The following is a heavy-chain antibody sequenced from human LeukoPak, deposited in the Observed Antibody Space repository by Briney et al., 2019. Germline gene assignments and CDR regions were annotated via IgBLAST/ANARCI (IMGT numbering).Heavy chain of an antibody. J-gene: IGHJ4*02. Sequence: GGSLRLSCAASGFTFSSYSMNWVRQAPGKGLEWVSSISSSSSYIYYADSVKGRFTISRDNAKNSLYLQMNSLRAEDTALYYCAKEPSRAAMAYFDYWGQGTLVTVSS. D-gene: IGHD5-18*01. CDR1: GFTFSSYS. CDR2: ISSSSSYI. V-gene: IGHV3-21*04. CDR3: AKEPSRAAMAYFDY.